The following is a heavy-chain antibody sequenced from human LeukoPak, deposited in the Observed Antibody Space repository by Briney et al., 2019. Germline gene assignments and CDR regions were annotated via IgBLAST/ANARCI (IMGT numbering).Heavy chain of an antibody. V-gene: IGHV1-18*04. CDR3: ARDTDDYVWGSYRRHFDY. Sequence: ASVKVSCKASGYTFTSYGISWVRQPRGRGLEWMGWISAYNGNTNYAQKLQGRVTMTTDTSTSTAYMELRSLRSDDTAVYYCARDTDDYVWGSYRRHFDYWGQGTLVTVSS. D-gene: IGHD3-16*02. CDR1: GYTFTSYG. J-gene: IGHJ4*02. CDR2: ISAYNGNT.